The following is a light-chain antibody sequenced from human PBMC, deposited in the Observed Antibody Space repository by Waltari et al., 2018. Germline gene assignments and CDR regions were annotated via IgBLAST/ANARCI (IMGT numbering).Light chain of an antibody. CDR3: CSYAGSYTWV. CDR2: DDN. Sequence: QSALTQPASVSGSPGQSITISCTGTSSDVGTYNLASWYQQYPGKAPKVMIYDDNRRPSGVSDRFSGSKSGNTASLTISGVQAEDEADYYCCSYAGSYTWVFGGGTKLTVL. V-gene: IGLV2-23*01. CDR1: SSDVGTYNL. J-gene: IGLJ3*02.